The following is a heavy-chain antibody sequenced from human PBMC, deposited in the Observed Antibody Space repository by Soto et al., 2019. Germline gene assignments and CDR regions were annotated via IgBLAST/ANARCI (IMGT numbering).Heavy chain of an antibody. CDR2: IDPSDSYT. V-gene: IGHV5-10-1*01. CDR3: ARHSIAAAGTPNYGMDV. J-gene: IGHJ6*02. Sequence: PGESLKISCKGSGYSFTSCWISWVRQMPGKGLEWMGRIDPSDSYTNYSPSFQGHVTISADKSISTAYLQWSSLKASDTAMYYCARHSIAAAGTPNYGMDVWGQGTTVTVSS. D-gene: IGHD6-13*01. CDR1: GYSFTSCW.